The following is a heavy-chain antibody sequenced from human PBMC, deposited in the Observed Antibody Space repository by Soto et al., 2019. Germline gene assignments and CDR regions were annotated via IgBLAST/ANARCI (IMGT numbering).Heavy chain of an antibody. CDR2: IVVGSGNT. J-gene: IGHJ4*02. V-gene: IGHV1-58*01. Sequence: SVKVSCKASGFNFRTTAVQWVRPARGQRLEWIGWIVVGSGNTNYAQNFQERVTITRDMSTSTAYLDVSRLRSEDTAVYYCAADPYYYDSSDYYSFDQWGQGTLVTVSS. CDR1: GFNFRTTA. CDR3: AADPYYYDSSDYYSFDQ. D-gene: IGHD3-22*01.